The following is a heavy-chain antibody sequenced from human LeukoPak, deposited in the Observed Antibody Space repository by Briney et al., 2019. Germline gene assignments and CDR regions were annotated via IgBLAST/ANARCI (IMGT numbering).Heavy chain of an antibody. V-gene: IGHV4-34*01. J-gene: IGHJ4*02. D-gene: IGHD3-22*01. CDR2: INHSGST. CDR3: ARDPPYYYDSSGYYRPFNPRRYYFDY. CDR1: GGSFSGYY. Sequence: SETLSLTCAVYGGSFSGYYWSWIRQPPGKGLEWIGEINHSGSTNYNPSLKSRVTISVDTSKNQFSLKLSSVTAADTAVYYCARDPPYYYDSSGYYRPFNPRRYYFDYWGQGTLVTVSS.